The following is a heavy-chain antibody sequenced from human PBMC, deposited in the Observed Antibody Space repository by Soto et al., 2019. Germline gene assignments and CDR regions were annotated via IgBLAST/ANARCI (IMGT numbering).Heavy chain of an antibody. CDR2: IKSKTDGGTT. CDR1: GGTFDGAW. CDR3: TTDPVTMIVVVPSSG. D-gene: IGHD3-22*01. J-gene: IGHJ4*02. V-gene: IGHV3-15*01. Sequence: GGSLRLCCVAAGGTFDGAWGTWVRQAPGRGPEWVGRIKSKTDGGTTDYAAPVKGRFTISRDDSKNTLYLQMNSLKTEDTAVYYCTTDPVTMIVVVPSSGWGQGTLVTVSS.